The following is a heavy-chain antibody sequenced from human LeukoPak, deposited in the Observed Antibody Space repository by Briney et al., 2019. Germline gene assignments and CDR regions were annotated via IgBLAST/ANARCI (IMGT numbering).Heavy chain of an antibody. V-gene: IGHV3-30*03. CDR3: STDGTPKFEH. J-gene: IGHJ1*01. CDR2: ISYDERGK. D-gene: IGHD3-16*01. CDR1: GFGFNYYG. Sequence: PGRSLRLSWAASGFGFNYYGMVWFRQSPGMGLEWVATISYDERGKHYADSVQGRFTISRDNSKSVLYLQLDYLRPEDTAVYYCSTDGTPKFEHWGQGTLVTVSS.